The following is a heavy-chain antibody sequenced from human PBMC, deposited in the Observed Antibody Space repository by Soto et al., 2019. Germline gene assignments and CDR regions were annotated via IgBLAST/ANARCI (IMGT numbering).Heavy chain of an antibody. CDR3: ARVDSGWALLHY. V-gene: IGHV4-31*03. D-gene: IGHD6-25*01. Sequence: SETLSLTCTVSGGSISSGTFYWTWIRQRPGRGLEWVGNIYNSGTTYFRTSLTGRVEMSVDTSKNDFSLKLRSVTAADTAVYFCARVDSGWALLHYWCQGALVTVSS. J-gene: IGHJ4*02. CDR2: IYNSGTT. CDR1: GGSISSGTFY.